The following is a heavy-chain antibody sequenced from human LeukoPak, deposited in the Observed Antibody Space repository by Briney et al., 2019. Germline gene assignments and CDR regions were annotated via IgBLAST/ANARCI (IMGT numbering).Heavy chain of an antibody. CDR2: INPNNGGT. Sequence: GASVKVSCKASGYTFTGYYMHWVRQAPGQGLEWMGWINPNNGGTNYAQKFQGRVTMTRDTSISTAYMELSRLRSDDTAVYYCARADTSFYYLDYWGQGTLVTASS. D-gene: IGHD2/OR15-2a*01. CDR1: GYTFTGYY. CDR3: ARADTSFYYLDY. J-gene: IGHJ4*02. V-gene: IGHV1-2*02.